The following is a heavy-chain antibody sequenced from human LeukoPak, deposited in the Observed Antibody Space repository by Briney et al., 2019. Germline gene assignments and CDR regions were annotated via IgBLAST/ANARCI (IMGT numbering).Heavy chain of an antibody. CDR2: IRYDGSNK. J-gene: IGHJ3*02. V-gene: IGHV3-30*02. CDR1: GFTFSDFY. CDR3: AKGASGGVIKPDAFDI. D-gene: IGHD3-10*01. Sequence: GGSLRLSCAPSGFTFSDFYMSWIRQAPGKGLEWVAFIRYDGSNKYYADSVKGRFTISRDNSKNTLYLQMNSLRTEDTAVYYWAKGASGGVIKPDAFDIWGQGTMVTVSS.